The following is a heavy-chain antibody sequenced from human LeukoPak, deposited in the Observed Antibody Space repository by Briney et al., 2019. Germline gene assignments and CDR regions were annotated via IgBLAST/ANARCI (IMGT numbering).Heavy chain of an antibody. J-gene: IGHJ4*02. V-gene: IGHV3-74*01. Sequence: TGGSLRLSCAASGFTFSNYWMHWVRQAPGKGLVWVARINSDGSTTNYADSVKGRFTISRDNAKNTLCLQMNSLRAEDTAVYYCARLTPPFDYWGQGTLVTVSS. CDR2: INSDGSTT. CDR3: ARLTPPFDY. CDR1: GFTFSNYW. D-gene: IGHD3-16*01.